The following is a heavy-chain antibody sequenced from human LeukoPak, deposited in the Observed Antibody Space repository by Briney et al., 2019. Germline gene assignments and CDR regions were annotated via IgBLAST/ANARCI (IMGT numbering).Heavy chain of an antibody. CDR2: IDWDDDK. CDR3: ARSYYDSSGYYQYLFQH. D-gene: IGHD3-22*01. CDR1: GFSLSTSGMC. V-gene: IGHV2-70*11. J-gene: IGHJ1*01. Sequence: ESGPALVKPTQTLTLTCTFSGFSLSTSGMCVSWIRQPPGKALEWLARIDWDDDKYYSTSLKTRLTISKDTSKNQVVLTMTNMGPVDTATYYCARSYYDSSGYYQYLFQHWGQGTLVTVSS.